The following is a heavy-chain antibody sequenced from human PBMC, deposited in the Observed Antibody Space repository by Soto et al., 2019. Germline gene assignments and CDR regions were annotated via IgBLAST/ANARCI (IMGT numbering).Heavy chain of an antibody. CDR1: GFTFSSYG. D-gene: IGHD6-6*01. CDR2: ISYDGSNK. J-gene: IGHJ6*03. Sequence: GGSLRLSCAASGFTFSSYGMHWVRQAPGKGLEWVAVISYDGSNKYYADSVKGRFTISRDNSKNTLYLQMNSLRAEDTAVYYCAKDILIAARDKPRYYYYMDVCGKGTTVTVSS. CDR3: AKDILIAARDKPRYYYYMDV. V-gene: IGHV3-30*18.